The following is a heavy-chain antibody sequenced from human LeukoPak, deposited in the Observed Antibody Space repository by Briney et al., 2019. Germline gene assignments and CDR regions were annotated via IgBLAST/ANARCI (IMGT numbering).Heavy chain of an antibody. CDR2: SRPKANDYTT. CDR1: GFPFSDHY. J-gene: IGHJ4*02. CDR3: TRVLSIVGATIIDY. V-gene: IGHV3-72*01. Sequence: PGGSLRLSCTASGFPFSDHYIDWVRQAPGKGLEWVGRSRPKANDYTTDFAASVRGRFTISRDDSKNLLYLQMSSLKSEDTAVYYCTRVLSIVGATIIDYWGQGTLVTVSS. D-gene: IGHD1-26*01.